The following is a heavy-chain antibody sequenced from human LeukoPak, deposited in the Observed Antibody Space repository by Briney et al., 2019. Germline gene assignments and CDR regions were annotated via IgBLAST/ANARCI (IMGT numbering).Heavy chain of an antibody. Sequence: SETLSLTCNVSGAFISSYYLSWIRQPAGKGLEWIGRIYTSGSTNYNPSLKSRVTMSVDTSKNQFSLKLSSVTAADTAVYYCARERSDFWSGYYSDYYYMDVWGKGTTVTVSS. CDR1: GAFISSYY. CDR3: ARERSDFWSGYYSDYYYMDV. V-gene: IGHV4-4*07. CDR2: IYTSGST. D-gene: IGHD3-3*01. J-gene: IGHJ6*03.